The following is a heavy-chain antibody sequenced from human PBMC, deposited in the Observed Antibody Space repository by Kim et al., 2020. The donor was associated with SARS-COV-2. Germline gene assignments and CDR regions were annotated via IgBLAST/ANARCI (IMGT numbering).Heavy chain of an antibody. CDR3: ARDYYGMDV. V-gene: IGHV4-59*01. CDR2: GST. Sequence: GSTNYNPPLKSRVTISVDTSKNQFSLTLSSVTAADTAVYYCARDYYGMDVWGQGTTVTVSS. J-gene: IGHJ6*02.